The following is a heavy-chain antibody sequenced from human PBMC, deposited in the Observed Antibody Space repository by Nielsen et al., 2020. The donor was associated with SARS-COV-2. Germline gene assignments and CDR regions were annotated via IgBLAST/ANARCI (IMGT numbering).Heavy chain of an antibody. CDR1: GGSFSGYY. CDR3: ARGGSSWFFDY. V-gene: IGHV4-31*11. Sequence: SETLSLTCAVYGGSFSGYYWSWIRQHPGKGLEWIGYIYYSGSTYYNPSLKSRVTISVDTSKNQFSLKLSSVTAADTAVYYCARGGSSWFFDYWGQGTLVTVSS. CDR2: IYYSGST. J-gene: IGHJ4*02. D-gene: IGHD6-13*01.